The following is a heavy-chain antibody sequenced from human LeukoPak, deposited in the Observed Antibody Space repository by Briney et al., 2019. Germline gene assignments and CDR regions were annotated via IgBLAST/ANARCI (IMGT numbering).Heavy chain of an antibody. CDR3: ARDGYYYDNWFDP. J-gene: IGHJ5*02. D-gene: IGHD3-22*01. CDR2: IYTSGST. V-gene: IGHV4-61*02. Sequence: PSETLSLTCTVSGGSISSGSYYWSWIRQPAGKGLEWIGRIYTSGSTNYNPSLKSRVTISVDTSKNQFPLKLSSVTAADTAVYYCARDGYYYDNWFDPWGQGTLVTVSS. CDR1: GGSISSGSYY.